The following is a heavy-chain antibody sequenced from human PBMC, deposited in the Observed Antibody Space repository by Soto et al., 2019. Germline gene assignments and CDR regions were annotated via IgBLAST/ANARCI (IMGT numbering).Heavy chain of an antibody. CDR1: GFTFSSYG. CDR3: AKDITGTTYYYYYGMDV. J-gene: IGHJ6*02. D-gene: IGHD1-7*01. Sequence: GGSLRLSCAASGFTFSSYGMHWVRQAPGKGLEWVAVISYDGSNKYYADSVKGRFTISRDNSKNTLYLQMNSLRAEDTAVYYCAKDITGTTYYYYYGMDVWGQGTTVTVSS. V-gene: IGHV3-30*18. CDR2: ISYDGSNK.